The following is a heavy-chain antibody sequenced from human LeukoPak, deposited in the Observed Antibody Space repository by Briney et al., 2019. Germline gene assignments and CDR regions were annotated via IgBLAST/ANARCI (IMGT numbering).Heavy chain of an antibody. CDR2: ISSSSYI. CDR1: GFTFGSYS. D-gene: IGHD1-7*01. CDR3: ARATTYPAGDAFDI. J-gene: IGHJ3*02. Sequence: KTGGSLRLSCAASGFTFGSYSMNWVRQAPGKGLEWVSSISSSSYIYYADSVKGRFTISRDNTKNSLYLQMNSLRAEDTAVYYCARATTYPAGDAFDIWGQGTMVTVSS. V-gene: IGHV3-21*01.